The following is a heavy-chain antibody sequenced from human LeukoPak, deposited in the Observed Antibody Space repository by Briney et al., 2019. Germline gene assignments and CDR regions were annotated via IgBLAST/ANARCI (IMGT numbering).Heavy chain of an antibody. V-gene: IGHV3-21*01. CDR1: GFTLSSYN. Sequence: GGSLRLSCAASGFTLSSYNMNWVRQAPGKGLEWVSSISSSSSYIYYADSVKGRFTISRDNAKNSLYLQMNSLRAEDTAVYYCARVYYDFWSGYSNFDYWGQGTLVTVSS. CDR2: ISSSSSYI. J-gene: IGHJ4*02. D-gene: IGHD3-3*01. CDR3: ARVYYDFWSGYSNFDY.